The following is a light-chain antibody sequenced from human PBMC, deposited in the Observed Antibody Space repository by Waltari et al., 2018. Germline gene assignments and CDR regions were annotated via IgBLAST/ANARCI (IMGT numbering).Light chain of an antibody. J-gene: IGKJ1*01. CDR2: GAS. Sequence: EIVLTQSPGTLSLSPGERATLSCTARHSVSTNYLAWYQQKPGQAPRLLIYGASNRATGIPDRFSGGGSGTEFTLTISRLEPEDFAVYYCQQCAISPWTFGHGTRVDVK. V-gene: IGKV3-20*01. CDR1: HSVSTNY. CDR3: QQCAISPWT.